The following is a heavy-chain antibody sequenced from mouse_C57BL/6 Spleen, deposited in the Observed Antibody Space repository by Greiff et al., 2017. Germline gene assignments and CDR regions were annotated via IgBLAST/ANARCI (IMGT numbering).Heavy chain of an antibody. CDR2: IFPGSGST. Sequence: KQRPGQGLEWIGWIFPGSGSTYYNEQFKGKATLTVDKSSSTAYMLLSSLTSEDSAVYFCARADYYGYAMDYWGQGTSVTVSS. J-gene: IGHJ4*01. V-gene: IGHV1-75*01. D-gene: IGHD1-1*01. CDR3: ARADYYGYAMDY.